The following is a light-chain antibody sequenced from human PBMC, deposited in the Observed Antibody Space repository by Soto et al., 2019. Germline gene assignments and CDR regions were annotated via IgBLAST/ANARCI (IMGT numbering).Light chain of an antibody. Sequence: DIQMTQSPSSLSASVGDRVTITCRASQGISNYLAWYQQQPGKVPKLLIYVASTLQSGVPSRFSGSGSGTDFTLTISRLQPEDVATEYCQKYNSAPWTFVQGTKVEI. V-gene: IGKV1-27*01. CDR3: QKYNSAPWT. CDR2: VAS. J-gene: IGKJ1*01. CDR1: QGISNY.